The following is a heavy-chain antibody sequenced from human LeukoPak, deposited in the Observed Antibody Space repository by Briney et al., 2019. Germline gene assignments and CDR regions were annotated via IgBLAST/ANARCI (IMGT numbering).Heavy chain of an antibody. V-gene: IGHV1-8*01. CDR1: GYTFTSYD. CDR3: ARVGYSGYDPDY. J-gene: IGHJ4*02. Sequence: ASVKVSCKASGYTFTSYDMNWVRQATGQGLEWMGWMNPNSGNTGYAQKFQGRVTMTRNTSISTAYMELSSLRSEDTAVYYCARVGYSGYDPDYWGQRTLVTVSS. D-gene: IGHD5-12*01. CDR2: MNPNSGNT.